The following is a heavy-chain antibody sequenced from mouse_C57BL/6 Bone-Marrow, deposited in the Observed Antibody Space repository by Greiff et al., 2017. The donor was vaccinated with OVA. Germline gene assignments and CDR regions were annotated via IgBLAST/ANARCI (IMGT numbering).Heavy chain of an antibody. V-gene: IGHV1-19*01. D-gene: IGHD1-1*01. CDR1: GYTFTDYY. Sequence: EVQLQQSGPVLVKPGASVKMSCKASGYTFTDYYMNWVKQSHGKSLEWIGVINPYNGGTSYNQKFKGKATLTVDKSSSTAYMELNSLTSEDSAVYYCARSYYGSSYYWGQGTTLTVSS. J-gene: IGHJ2*01. CDR2: INPYNGGT. CDR3: ARSYYGSSYY.